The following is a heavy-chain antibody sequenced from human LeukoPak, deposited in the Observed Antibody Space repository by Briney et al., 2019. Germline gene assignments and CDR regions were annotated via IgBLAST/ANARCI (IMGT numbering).Heavy chain of an antibody. CDR1: GYTFTSYY. J-gene: IGHJ4*02. Sequence: ASVKVSCKASGYTFTSYYMHWVRQAPGQGLEWKGIINPSGGSTSYAQKFQGRVTMTRDTSTSTVYMELSSLRSEDTAVYYCARESYDGSGYYYDTLFDYWGQGTLVTVSS. CDR2: INPSGGST. V-gene: IGHV1-46*01. CDR3: ARESYDGSGYYYDTLFDY. D-gene: IGHD3-22*01.